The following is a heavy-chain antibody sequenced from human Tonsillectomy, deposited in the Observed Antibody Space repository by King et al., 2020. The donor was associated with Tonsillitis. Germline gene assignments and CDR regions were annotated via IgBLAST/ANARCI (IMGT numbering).Heavy chain of an antibody. CDR2: IYPGDSDT. Sequence: EVQLVQSGAEVKKPGESLKISCKGSRYSFTDFWIGWVRQMPGKGLEWMGIIYPGDSDTRYSPSFQGQVSISADKSISTAYLQWSSLKASDTAMYYCARPVVRFRAVISDAFDIWGQGTMVTVSS. J-gene: IGHJ3*02. V-gene: IGHV5-51*01. D-gene: IGHD3-10*01. CDR3: ARPVVRFRAVISDAFDI. CDR1: RYSFTDFW.